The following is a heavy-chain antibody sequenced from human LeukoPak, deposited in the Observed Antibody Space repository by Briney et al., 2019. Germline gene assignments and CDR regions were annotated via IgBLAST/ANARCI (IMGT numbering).Heavy chain of an antibody. CDR1: GFTFSSYA. CDR3: AKPYDSSGYLDFDY. CDR2: ITDNGATT. Sequence: PGGSLRLSCAASGFTFSSYAMSWVRQAPGKGLEWVSAITDNGATTYYADSVKGRFTISRDNSKNTLYLQMNSLRAEDTAAYYCAKPYDSSGYLDFDYWGQGTLVTVSS. D-gene: IGHD3-22*01. V-gene: IGHV3-23*01. J-gene: IGHJ4*02.